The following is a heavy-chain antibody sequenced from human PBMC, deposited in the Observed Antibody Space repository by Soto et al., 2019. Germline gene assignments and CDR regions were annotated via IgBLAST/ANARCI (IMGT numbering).Heavy chain of an antibody. CDR1: GFTFSSYA. D-gene: IGHD3-22*01. CDR2: ISGSGGST. V-gene: IGHV3-23*01. CDR3: AKMNYYDSSGYYYGY. J-gene: IGHJ4*02. Sequence: GGSLRLSCAASGFTFSSYAMSWVRQAPGKGLEWVSAISGSGGSTYYADSVKGRFTISRDNSKNTLYLQMNSLRAEDTAVYYCAKMNYYDSSGYYYGYWGQGTRVTVSS.